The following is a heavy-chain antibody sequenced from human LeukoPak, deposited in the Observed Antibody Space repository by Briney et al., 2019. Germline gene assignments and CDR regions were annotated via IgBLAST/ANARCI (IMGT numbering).Heavy chain of an antibody. J-gene: IGHJ6*03. V-gene: IGHV4-61*09. CDR2: IYTSGST. D-gene: IGHD4-11*01. CDR1: GGSISSVSYY. CDR3: ARVVEVTTRNYYYYYMDV. Sequence: PSETLSLTCTVSGGSISSVSYYWSWIRQPAGKGLEWIGHIYTSGSTDYNPSLKSRVTISVDTSKNQFSLKLSSVTAADTAVYYCARVVEVTTRNYYYYYMDVWGKGTMVTVSS.